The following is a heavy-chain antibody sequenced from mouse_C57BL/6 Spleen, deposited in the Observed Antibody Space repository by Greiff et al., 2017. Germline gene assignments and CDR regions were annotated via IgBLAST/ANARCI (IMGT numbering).Heavy chain of an antibody. J-gene: IGHJ2*01. CDR3: ARYGSSLYYFDY. D-gene: IGHD1-1*01. CDR1: GYTFTSYW. Sequence: QVHVKQPGAELVRPGSSVKLSCKASGYTFTSYWMHWVKQRPIQGLEWIGNIDPSDSETHYNQKFKDKATLTVDKSSSTAYMQLSSLTSEDSAVYYCARYGSSLYYFDYWGQGTTLTVSS. CDR2: IDPSDSET. V-gene: IGHV1-52*01.